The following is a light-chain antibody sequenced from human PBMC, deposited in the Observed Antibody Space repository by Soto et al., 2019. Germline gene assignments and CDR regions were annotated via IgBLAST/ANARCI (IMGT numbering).Light chain of an antibody. CDR3: KKIYSAQLN. J-gene: IGKJ4*01. Sequence: DIQMTHSPSSLSASVVDRVTITFLASQSITTYLNWYRQKPGKATKLLIYAAYSLQSGVKSRFSGSGSETEFTLSIRSMQPEDFATYFCKKIYSAQLNCGGGNK. CDR1: QSITTY. CDR2: AAY. V-gene: IGKV1-39*01.